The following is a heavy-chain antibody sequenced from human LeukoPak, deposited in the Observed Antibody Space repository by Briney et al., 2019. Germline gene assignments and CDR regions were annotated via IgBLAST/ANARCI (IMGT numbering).Heavy chain of an antibody. CDR2: ISGSGGST. V-gene: IGHV3-23*01. J-gene: IGHJ3*02. CDR3: AKWWELLLGAFDI. D-gene: IGHD1-26*01. CDR1: GFTFSSYA. Sequence: GGSLRLSCAASGFTFSSYAMSWVRQAPGKGLEWVSAISGSGGSTYYADSVKGRFTISRDNPKNTLYLQMNSLRAEDTAVYYCAKWWELLLGAFDIWGQGTMVTVSS.